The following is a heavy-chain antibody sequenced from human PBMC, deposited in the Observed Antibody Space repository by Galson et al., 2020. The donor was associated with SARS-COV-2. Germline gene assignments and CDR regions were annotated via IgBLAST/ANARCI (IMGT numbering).Heavy chain of an antibody. J-gene: IGHJ4*02. CDR2: INPNSGGA. CDR1: GYRFTEYY. Sequence: ASVKVSCKASGYRFTEYYMHWVRQAPGQGLEWMGWINPNSGGAISAQTFQGRLTLTTDTSITTAYLQLSSLTSADTAVYYCARVYYGDKVDYWGQGTLVTVSS. CDR3: ARVYYGDKVDY. V-gene: IGHV1-2*02. D-gene: IGHD3-10*01.